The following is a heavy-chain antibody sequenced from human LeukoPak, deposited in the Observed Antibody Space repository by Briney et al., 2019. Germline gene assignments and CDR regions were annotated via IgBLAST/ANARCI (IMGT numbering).Heavy chain of an antibody. V-gene: IGHV3-66*01. Sequence: GGSLRLSCAASGFTVSSNYMSWVRQAPGKGLEWVSVIYSGGSTYYADSVKGRFTIPRDNSKNTLYLQMNSLRAEDTAVYYCARDPEEGLLGYWGQGTLVTVSS. D-gene: IGHD2-15*01. CDR1: GFTVSSNY. CDR2: IYSGGST. J-gene: IGHJ4*02. CDR3: ARDPEEGLLGY.